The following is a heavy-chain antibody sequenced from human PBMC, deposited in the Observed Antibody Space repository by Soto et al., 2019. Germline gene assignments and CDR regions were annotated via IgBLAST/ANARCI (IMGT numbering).Heavy chain of an antibody. CDR1: GFNFITYA. Sequence: QGQLVESGGGVVQPGRSLRLSCAASGFNFITYAMHWVRQAPGKGLEWLAIISNDGDNTYYADSVKGRFTISRSSSQNTVYLQMNSLRPDDTAVYYCARGGGADGMYVWGQGTTVTV. V-gene: IGHV3-30-3*01. CDR2: ISNDGDNT. CDR3: ARGGGADGMYV. J-gene: IGHJ6*02. D-gene: IGHD1-26*01.